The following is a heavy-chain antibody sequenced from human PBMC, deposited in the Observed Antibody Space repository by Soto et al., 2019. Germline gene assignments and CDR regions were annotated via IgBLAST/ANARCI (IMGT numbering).Heavy chain of an antibody. CDR2: ISGSGGST. Sequence: GGSLRLSCAASGFTFRGYAMSWVRQAPGKGLEWVSAISGSGGSTYYADSVKGRFTISRDNSKNTLYLQMNSLRAEDTAVYYCAEDPGSWYFDYWGQGTLVTVSS. J-gene: IGHJ4*02. CDR1: GFTFRGYA. D-gene: IGHD6-13*01. CDR3: AEDPGSWYFDY. V-gene: IGHV3-23*01.